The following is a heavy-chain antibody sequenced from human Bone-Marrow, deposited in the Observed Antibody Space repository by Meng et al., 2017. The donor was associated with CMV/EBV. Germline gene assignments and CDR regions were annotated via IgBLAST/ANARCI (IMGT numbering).Heavy chain of an antibody. Sequence: SVKVSCKASGGTFSSYAVNWVRQAPGQGLQWMGGIIPVLGIANYAQKFQGRVAIIADKSTSTAYMELSSLRSEDTAVYYCASGAPTIDYFDYWGQGTLVTVSS. D-gene: IGHD1-26*01. CDR3: ASGAPTIDYFDY. V-gene: IGHV1-69*10. J-gene: IGHJ4*02. CDR2: IIPVLGIA. CDR1: GGTFSSYA.